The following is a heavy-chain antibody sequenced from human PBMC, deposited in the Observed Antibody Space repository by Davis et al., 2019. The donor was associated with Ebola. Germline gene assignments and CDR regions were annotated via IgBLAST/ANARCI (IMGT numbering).Heavy chain of an antibody. J-gene: IGHJ6*02. Sequence: GGSLRLSCAASGFTFSSYSMNWVRQAPGKGLEWVSSISSSSSYIYYADSVKGRFTISRDNAKNSLYLQMNSLRAEDTAVYYCARDPSDDFWSGIWGVLGQGATVTV. CDR1: GFTFSSYS. D-gene: IGHD3-3*01. CDR2: ISSSSSYI. V-gene: IGHV3-21*01. CDR3: ARDPSDDFWSGIWGV.